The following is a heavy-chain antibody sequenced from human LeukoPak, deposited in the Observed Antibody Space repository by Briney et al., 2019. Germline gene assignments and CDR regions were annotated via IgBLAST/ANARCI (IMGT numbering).Heavy chain of an antibody. CDR3: ARQSLHRRITMVRGVDH. Sequence: SSETLSLTCAVYGGSFSGYYWSWIRQPPGKGLEWIGEINHSGSTNYNPSLKSRVTISVDTSKNQFSLKLSSVTAADTAVYYCARQSLHRRITMVRGVDHWGQGTLVTVSS. V-gene: IGHV4-34*01. CDR1: GGSFSGYY. J-gene: IGHJ4*02. CDR2: INHSGST. D-gene: IGHD3-10*01.